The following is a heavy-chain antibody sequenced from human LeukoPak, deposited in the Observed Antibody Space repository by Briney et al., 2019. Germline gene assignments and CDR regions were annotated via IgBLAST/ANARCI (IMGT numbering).Heavy chain of an antibody. CDR1: GFTFSSYS. CDR3: ANGPAAADTDVDY. J-gene: IGHJ4*02. CDR2: ISSSSSTI. Sequence: HAGGSLRLSCAASGFTFSSYSMNWVRQAPGKGLEWVSYISSSSSTIYYADSVKGRFTISRDSSRNTLYLQMNSLRADDTAVYYCANGPAAADTDVDYWGQGTLVTVSS. V-gene: IGHV3-48*01. D-gene: IGHD6-13*01.